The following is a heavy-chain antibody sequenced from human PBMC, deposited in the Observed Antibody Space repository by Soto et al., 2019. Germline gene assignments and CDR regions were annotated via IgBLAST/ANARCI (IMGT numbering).Heavy chain of an antibody. CDR2: IFHSGTP. V-gene: IGHV4-31*03. CDR3: ARDRRMVTNLGGYYYYSMDV. D-gene: IGHD5-18*01. Sequence: QVQLQESGPGLVKPSQTLSLTCTVSGGSISSGVYYWSWIRQHPGKGLEWIGYIFHSGTPYYNPSLKSRLTISVDTSKNQFSLKLSSVTAADTAVYYCARDRRMVTNLGGYYYYSMDVWGQGTKVTVSS. CDR1: GGSISSGVYY. J-gene: IGHJ6*02.